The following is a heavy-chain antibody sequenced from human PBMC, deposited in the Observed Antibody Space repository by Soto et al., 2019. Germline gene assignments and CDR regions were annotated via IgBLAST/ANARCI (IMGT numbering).Heavy chain of an antibody. Sequence: QVQLQESGPGLVKPSGTLSLTCAVSGVSITNSNWWTWVRQSPGKGLEWIGEIHHSGTTNYNPSPKNRLTISVDKSTNQCSLKPSSVTAADTGLYYCGGDVGLYYDSRPTGQFDFWGQGNLVTVSS. CDR3: GGDVGLYYDSRPTGQFDF. D-gene: IGHD3-22*01. J-gene: IGHJ4*02. V-gene: IGHV4-4*02. CDR2: IHHSGTT. CDR1: GVSITNSNW.